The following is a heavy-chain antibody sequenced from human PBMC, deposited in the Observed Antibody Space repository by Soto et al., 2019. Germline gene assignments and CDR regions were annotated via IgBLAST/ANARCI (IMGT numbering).Heavy chain of an antibody. Sequence: EVQLVESGRGLVQPGGSLRLSCAASGFTFSSYSMNWVRQAPGKGLEWVSYISSSSSTIYYADSVKGRFTISRDNAKNSLYLQMNSLRAEDTAVYYCAREGVNIVATISFDYWGQGTLVTVSS. CDR3: AREGVNIVATISFDY. V-gene: IGHV3-48*01. D-gene: IGHD5-12*01. CDR2: ISSSSSTI. J-gene: IGHJ4*02. CDR1: GFTFSSYS.